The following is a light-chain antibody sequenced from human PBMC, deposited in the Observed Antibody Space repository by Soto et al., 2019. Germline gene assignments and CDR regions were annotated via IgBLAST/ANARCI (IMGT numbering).Light chain of an antibody. CDR3: RSYTSSSTLV. V-gene: IGLV2-14*01. Sequence: QSALTQPASVSGSPGQSITLSFTGTSSDVGGYNYVSWYQQHPGKAPKLMIYDVSNRPSGVSNRFSGSKSGNTASLTISGLKAEDEADYYCRSYTSSSTLVFGGGTKVTVL. CDR2: DVS. J-gene: IGLJ2*01. CDR1: SSDVGGYNY.